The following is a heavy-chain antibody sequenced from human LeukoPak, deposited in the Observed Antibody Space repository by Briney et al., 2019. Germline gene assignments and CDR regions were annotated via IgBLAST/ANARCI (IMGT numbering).Heavy chain of an antibody. Sequence: GGSLRLSCAASGFTFSSYGMHWVRQAPGKGLEWVAFIRYDGSNKYYADSVKGRFTISRDNSKNTLYLQMNSLRAEDTAVYYCAKDPYGSGSYGYFDYWGQGTLVTVSS. CDR3: AKDPYGSGSYGYFDY. V-gene: IGHV3-30*02. D-gene: IGHD3-10*01. CDR2: IRYDGSNK. J-gene: IGHJ4*02. CDR1: GFTFSSYG.